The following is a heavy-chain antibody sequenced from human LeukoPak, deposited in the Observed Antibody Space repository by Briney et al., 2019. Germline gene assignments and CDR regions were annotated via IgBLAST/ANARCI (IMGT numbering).Heavy chain of an antibody. V-gene: IGHV3-7*01. D-gene: IGHD6-25*01. CDR3: ARLSGFTETSHFDY. Sequence: GGTLRLSCAASGFTFSNYWMTWVRQAPGKGLEWVATIDKEGSQKYYVDSVTGLFTISRDNAKTSLSLQMNSLRADDTAVYYCARLSGFTETSHFDYWGQGTLVTVSS. CDR1: GFTFSNYW. CDR2: IDKEGSQK. J-gene: IGHJ4*02.